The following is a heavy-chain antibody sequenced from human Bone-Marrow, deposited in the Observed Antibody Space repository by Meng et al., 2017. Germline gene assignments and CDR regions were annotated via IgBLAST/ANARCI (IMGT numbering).Heavy chain of an antibody. CDR2: IRGKSDGGRT. V-gene: IGHV3-15*01. J-gene: IGHJ4*02. Sequence: GESLKISCAASGFTLSNAWMSWVRQAPGKGLEWVGRIRGKSDGGRTDYAAPVKGRFTMPRDDSTNTLYLQMNSLKTEDTAVYYCTTDNFEGLRWCYWGQGTLVTVSS. D-gene: IGHD4-23*01. CDR1: GFTLSNAW. CDR3: TTDNFEGLRWCY.